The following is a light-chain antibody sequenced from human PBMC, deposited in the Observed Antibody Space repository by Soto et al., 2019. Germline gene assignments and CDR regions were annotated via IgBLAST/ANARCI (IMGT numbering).Light chain of an antibody. J-gene: IGKJ2*01. V-gene: IGKV1-9*01. CDR3: QQLNSYP. CDR1: QGISSY. CDR2: AAS. Sequence: DIPLTQSPSFLSASVGDRVTITCRASQGISSYLAWYQQKPGKAPKLLIYAASTLQSGVPSRFSGSGSGTEFTLTISSLQPEDFATYYCQQLNSYPVGQGTKLEIK.